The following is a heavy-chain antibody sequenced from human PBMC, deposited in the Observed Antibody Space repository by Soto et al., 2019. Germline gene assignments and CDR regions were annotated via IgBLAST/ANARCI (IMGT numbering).Heavy chain of an antibody. Sequence: GASVKVSCKASGYTFTSYGISWVRQAPGQGLEWMGWISAYNGNTNYAQKLQGRVTMTTDTSTSTAYMELRSLRSDDTAVYYRAREAIFGVVISGCYYYYGMDVWGQGTTVTVSS. CDR2: ISAYNGNT. V-gene: IGHV1-18*01. CDR3: AREAIFGVVISGCYYYYGMDV. CDR1: GYTFTSYG. J-gene: IGHJ6*02. D-gene: IGHD3-3*01.